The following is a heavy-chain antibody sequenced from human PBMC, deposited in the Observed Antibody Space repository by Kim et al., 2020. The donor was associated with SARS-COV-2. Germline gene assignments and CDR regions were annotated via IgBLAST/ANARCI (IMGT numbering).Heavy chain of an antibody. CDR2: ISNSGDHT. D-gene: IGHD4-4*01. J-gene: IGHJ5*02. Sequence: GGSLRLSCVASGFTFNAHALTWVRQAPGKGLEWVSTISNSGDHTHYADSVKGRFTITRDNSKNTIHLQMNNLTADDTAVYYCAKGGYRGRDNWIDPWGQGSLLTVS. V-gene: IGHV3-23*01. CDR3: AKGGYRGRDNWIDP. CDR1: GFTFNAHA.